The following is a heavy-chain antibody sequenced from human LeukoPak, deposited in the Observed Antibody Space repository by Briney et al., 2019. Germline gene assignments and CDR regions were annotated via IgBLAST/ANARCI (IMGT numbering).Heavy chain of an antibody. CDR1: GFTFSNAW. V-gene: IGHV3-15*01. D-gene: IGHD1-26*01. CDR2: IKSKTDGGTT. J-gene: IGHJ4*02. Sequence: GGSLRLSCAASGFTFSNAWMSWVRQAPGKGLEWVGRIKSKTDGGTTDYAAPVKGRFTISRDDSKNTLYLQVNSLKTEDTAVYYCTTDSQGSEQVYWGQGTLVTVSS. CDR3: TTDSQGSEQVY.